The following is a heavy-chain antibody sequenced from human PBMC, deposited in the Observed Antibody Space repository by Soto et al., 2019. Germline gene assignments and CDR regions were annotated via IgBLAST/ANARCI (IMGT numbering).Heavy chain of an antibody. D-gene: IGHD6-19*01. Sequence: SVQVSSKASGFTFTTSAMQWVRQARGQRLEWIGWIVVGSGHINYAQQFHERATITRDMSTGTVSMEMSSLRSEDMAMFYFAATLNAVGGSSSYGLNFWGQGTTVTSP. CDR2: IVVGSGHI. CDR3: AATLNAVGGSSSYGLNF. CDR1: GFTFTTSA. V-gene: IGHV1-58*02. J-gene: IGHJ6*02.